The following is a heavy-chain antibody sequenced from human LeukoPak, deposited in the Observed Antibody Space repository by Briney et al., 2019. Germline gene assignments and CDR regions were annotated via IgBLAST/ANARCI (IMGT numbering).Heavy chain of an antibody. V-gene: IGHV3-23*01. CDR1: GFTFSSYA. CDR2: ISGNGGGT. J-gene: IGHJ4*02. CDR3: AREKLGPYYFDY. Sequence: GGSLRLSCAASGFTFSSYAMSWARQAPGKGLEWVSGISGNGGGTYYADSVKGRFTISRDNAKNSLYLQMNSLRAEDTAVYYCAREKLGPYYFDYWGQGTLVTVSS. D-gene: IGHD7-27*01.